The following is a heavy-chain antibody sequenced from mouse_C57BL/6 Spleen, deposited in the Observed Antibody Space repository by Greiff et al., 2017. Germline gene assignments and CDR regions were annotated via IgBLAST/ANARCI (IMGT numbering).Heavy chain of an antibody. Sequence: EVQLQQSGAELVKPGASVKLSCTASGFTIKDYYMHWVKQRTEQGLEWIGRIDPEDGETKYAPKFQGKATLTADTSSNTAYLQLSSLTSEDTAVYYCVPYGSSPFADWGQGTLVTVSA. CDR2: IDPEDGET. CDR1: GFTIKDYY. J-gene: IGHJ3*01. D-gene: IGHD1-1*01. CDR3: VPYGSSPFAD. V-gene: IGHV14-2*01.